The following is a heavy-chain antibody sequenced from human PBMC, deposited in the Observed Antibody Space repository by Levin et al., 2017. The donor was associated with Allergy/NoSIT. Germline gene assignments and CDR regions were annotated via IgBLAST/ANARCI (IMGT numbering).Heavy chain of an antibody. V-gene: IGHV4-30-2*01. Sequence: SETLSLTCTVSGDSITSGPYSWSWIRQPPGKGLEWIGYIYHKGSAYYNPSLNSRVTMEVDRSKNQFSLRLNSVTAAEAAVYYYARYRGGDYYFDYWGRGTLVTVSS. CDR3: ARYRGGDYYFDY. J-gene: IGHJ4*02. D-gene: IGHD2-21*02. CDR2: IYHKGSA. CDR1: GDSITSGPYS.